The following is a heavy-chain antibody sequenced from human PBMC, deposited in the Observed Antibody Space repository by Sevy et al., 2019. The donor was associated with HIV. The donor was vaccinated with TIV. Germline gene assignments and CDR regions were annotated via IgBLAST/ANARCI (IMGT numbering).Heavy chain of an antibody. V-gene: IGHV3-7*01. D-gene: IGHD3-16*01. CDR3: ATSGGET. CDR1: GFTFSSYW. Sequence: GGSLRLSCTASGFTFSSYWMNWIRQAPGKGLEWVANIKQDGSEKYYVDSVKGRFTISRDNAKNSLSLEMNTLRAEDTAVYYCATSGGETWGQGTLVTVSS. J-gene: IGHJ5*02. CDR2: IKQDGSEK.